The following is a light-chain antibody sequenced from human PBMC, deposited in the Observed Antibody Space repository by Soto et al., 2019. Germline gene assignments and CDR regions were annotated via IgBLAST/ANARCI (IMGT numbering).Light chain of an antibody. Sequence: EIVMTQSPGTLSLSPGARATLSCRASQSAVSGNLAWYQQKPGQAPRLLIYSASSRDTGIPGRFSGSGSGTDFTLTISSLEPEDFAVYYCQQYGVSPGPFGGGTKVDIK. CDR2: SAS. J-gene: IGKJ4*01. CDR3: QQYGVSPGP. CDR1: QSAVSGN. V-gene: IGKV3-20*01.